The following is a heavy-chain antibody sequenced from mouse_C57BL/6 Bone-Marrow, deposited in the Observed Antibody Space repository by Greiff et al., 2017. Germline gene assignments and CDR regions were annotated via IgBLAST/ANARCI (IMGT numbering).Heavy chain of an antibody. D-gene: IGHD3-2*02. CDR3: AGEAQAALGAMGY. Sequence: QVQLQQPGAELVMPGASVKLSCKASGYTFTSYWMHWVKQRPGQGLEWIGEIDPSDSYTNYNQKFKGKSTLTVDKSSSTAYMQLSSLTSEDSAVYYCAGEAQAALGAMGYWDQGTSVTVTA. V-gene: IGHV1-69*01. CDR1: GYTFTSYW. J-gene: IGHJ4*01. CDR2: IDPSDSYT.